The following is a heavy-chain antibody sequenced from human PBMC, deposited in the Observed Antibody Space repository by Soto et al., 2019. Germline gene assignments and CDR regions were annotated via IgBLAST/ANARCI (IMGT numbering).Heavy chain of an antibody. D-gene: IGHD3-3*01. CDR2: ISGSGGST. V-gene: IGHV3-23*01. CDR3: AKDRGLVLRYYDFWSGHGPYFDY. J-gene: IGHJ4*02. CDR1: GFTFSSYA. Sequence: GGSLRLSCAASGFTFSSYAMSWVRQAPGKGLEWVSAISGSGGSTYYADSVKGRFTISRDNSKNTLYLQMNSLRAEDTAVYYCAKDRGLVLRYYDFWSGHGPYFDYWGQGTLVTVSS.